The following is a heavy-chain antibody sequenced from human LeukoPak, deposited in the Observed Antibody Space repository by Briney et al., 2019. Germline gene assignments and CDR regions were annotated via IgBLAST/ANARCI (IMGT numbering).Heavy chain of an antibody. CDR1: GYSISSGYY. V-gene: IGHV4-38-2*02. CDR3: AIQRGSGGSYLLDY. D-gene: IGHD1-26*01. CDR2: IYHSGST. Sequence: SETLSLTCTVSGYSISSGYYWGWIRQPPGKGLEWIGSIYHSGSTYYNPSLKSRVTISVDTSKNQFSLKLSSETAADTAVYYCAIQRGSGGSYLLDYWGQGTLVTVSS. J-gene: IGHJ4*02.